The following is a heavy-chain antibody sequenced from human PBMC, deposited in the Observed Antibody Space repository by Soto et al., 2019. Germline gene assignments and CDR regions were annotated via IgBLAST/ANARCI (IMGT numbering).Heavy chain of an antibody. V-gene: IGHV4-30-2*01. Sequence: QMQLQESGSGLVKPSQTLSLTCAVSGGSISSGGSSWSWIRQPPGKGLEWIGYIYHSGSTYYNPSLKRRVTISVDRPKKHFPLRLSSVTAADTAVYYCARAGDSSDPVAWGYWGQGTLVTVSS. J-gene: IGHJ4*02. CDR1: GGSISSGGSS. D-gene: IGHD6-19*01. CDR3: ARAGDSSDPVAWGY. CDR2: IYHSGST.